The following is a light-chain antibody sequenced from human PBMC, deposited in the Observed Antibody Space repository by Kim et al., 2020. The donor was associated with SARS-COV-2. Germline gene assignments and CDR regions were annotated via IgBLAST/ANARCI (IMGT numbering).Light chain of an antibody. V-gene: IGKV3-15*01. CDR2: GAS. CDR1: QSVSGN. Sequence: EIVMTQSPATLSVSPGERATLSCRASQSVSGNLAWYQQKPGQAPRLLIYGASTRATGIPARFSGSGSGTEFTLTISSLQSEDFAVYYCQQYNNWRTFGQGTKLEI. CDR3: QQYNNWRT. J-gene: IGKJ2*01.